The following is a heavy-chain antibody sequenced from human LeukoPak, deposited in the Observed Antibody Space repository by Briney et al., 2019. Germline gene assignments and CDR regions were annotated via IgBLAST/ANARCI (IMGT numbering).Heavy chain of an antibody. Sequence: SETLSLTCTVSGGSISSYYWSWIRQPPGKGPEWIGYIYYSGSTNYNPSLKSRVTISVDTSKNQFSLKLSSVTAADTAVYYCARVRKQWLVLRDYYYYMDVWGKGTTVTVSS. CDR2: IYYSGST. CDR1: GGSISSYY. J-gene: IGHJ6*03. CDR3: ARVRKQWLVLRDYYYYMDV. D-gene: IGHD6-19*01. V-gene: IGHV4-59*01.